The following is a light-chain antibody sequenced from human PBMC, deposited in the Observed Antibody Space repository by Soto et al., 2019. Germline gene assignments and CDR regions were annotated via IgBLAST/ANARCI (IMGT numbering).Light chain of an antibody. CDR3: QQYDNLLPIT. J-gene: IGKJ5*01. Sequence: IQMTQSPSSLSASVGDRVTITCQASQDISKNLNWYQQKPGKAPKLLIYDASSLQTGVPSRFSGSGSATHFTLTISSLQPEDVAAIYCQQYDNLLPITFGQGTRLEIK. CDR1: QDISKN. CDR2: DAS. V-gene: IGKV1-33*01.